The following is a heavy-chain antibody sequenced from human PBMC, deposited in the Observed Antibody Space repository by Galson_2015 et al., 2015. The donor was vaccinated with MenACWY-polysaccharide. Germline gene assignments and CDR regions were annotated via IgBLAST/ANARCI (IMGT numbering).Heavy chain of an antibody. J-gene: IGHJ4*02. CDR3: VRWQQLEY. D-gene: IGHD6-13*01. CDR1: GFTFSNFA. CDR2: ISSNGDTT. V-gene: IGHV3-64D*08. Sequence: SLRLSCAASGFTFSNFAMNWVRQAPGKGLEYVSAISSNGDTTYYADSVKGRFTISRDNSKNTLYLQMSSLRTGDTAVYYCVRWQQLEYWGQGTLVTVSS.